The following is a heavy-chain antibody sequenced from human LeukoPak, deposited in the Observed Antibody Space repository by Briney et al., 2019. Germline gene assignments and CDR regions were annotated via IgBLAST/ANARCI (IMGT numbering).Heavy chain of an antibody. CDR2: MNPNRGDT. J-gene: IGHJ6*02. Sequence: ASVKVSCKASGYTFTSYGISWVRQAPGQGLEWMGRMNPNRGDTDYAQKFQGRVTMTRDTSISTAYMELSSLRSEDTAVYYCARTSPTLLWFGELYYYYGMDVWGQGTTVTVSS. CDR3: ARTSPTLLWFGELYYYYGMDV. V-gene: IGHV1-8*02. D-gene: IGHD3-10*01. CDR1: GYTFTSYG.